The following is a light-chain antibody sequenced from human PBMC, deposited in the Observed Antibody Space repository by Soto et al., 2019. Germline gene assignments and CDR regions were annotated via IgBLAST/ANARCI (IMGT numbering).Light chain of an antibody. J-gene: IGLJ1*01. V-gene: IGLV1-47*02. CDR3: AAWDDGLGGSYV. CDR1: SSNIGSNY. CDR2: SNN. Sequence: QSVVTLQHAASGTPGQRVTNSCSGSSSNIGSNYVYWYQQLPGTAPKLPIYSNNQRPSGVPDRFSGSNSGTSASLAISGRRSEDEADYYCAAWDDGLGGSYVFGTGTKVTVL.